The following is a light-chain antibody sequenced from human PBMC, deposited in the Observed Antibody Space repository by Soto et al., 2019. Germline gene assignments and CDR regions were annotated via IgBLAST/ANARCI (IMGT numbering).Light chain of an antibody. CDR3: QQLNSYPPWT. CDR2: AAS. V-gene: IGKV1-9*01. Sequence: DIQLTQSPSFLSASVGARVTITCRASQGVRNYLAWYQQKPGKAPKLLIYAASTLQSGGPSRFSGSGSGTEFTLTISSLQPEDFATYYCQQLNSYPPWTFGQGTKVEIK. J-gene: IGKJ1*01. CDR1: QGVRNY.